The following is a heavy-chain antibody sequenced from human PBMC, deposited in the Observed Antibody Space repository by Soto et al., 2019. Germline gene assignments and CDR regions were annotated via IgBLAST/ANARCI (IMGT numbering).Heavy chain of an antibody. CDR3: ARHVRGAVTMNWFDP. Sequence: QLQESGPGLVKPSETLSLTCTVSGGSIISSNFYWGWIRQPPGKGLEWIGSVEYGGSTYDNPSLKSRVTLSADTSKNQFSLNLTSVTAADTAIYHCARHVRGAVTMNWFDPWGHGTLVTVSS. D-gene: IGHD4-17*01. J-gene: IGHJ5*02. CDR1: GGSIISSNFY. CDR2: VEYGGST. V-gene: IGHV4-39*01.